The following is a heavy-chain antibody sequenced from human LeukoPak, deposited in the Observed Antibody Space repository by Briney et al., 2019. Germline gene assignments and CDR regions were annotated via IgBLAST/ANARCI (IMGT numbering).Heavy chain of an antibody. D-gene: IGHD2-21*01. CDR3: AKGDLAH. J-gene: IGHJ4*02. Sequence: PGGSLRLSCAESGFTFSSYGMHWVRQAPGKGLEWVAFIQYDGSDKYYTDSVKGRFTVSRDNFKNTLYLQMNSLRGKDTAVYYCAKGDLAHWGQGTLVTVSS. V-gene: IGHV3-30*02. CDR1: GFTFSSYG. CDR2: IQYDGSDK.